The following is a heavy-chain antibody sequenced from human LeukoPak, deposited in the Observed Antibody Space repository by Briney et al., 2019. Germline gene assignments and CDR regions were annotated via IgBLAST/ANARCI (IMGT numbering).Heavy chain of an antibody. V-gene: IGHV4-34*01. D-gene: IGHD1-26*01. Sequence: NPSETLSLTCAVYGGSFSGYYWSWIRQPPGKGLEWIGSIYYSGNTYYNASLKSQVSISIDTSKNQFSLQLNSVIPEDTGVYYCARVIGRVGAPGAGFDPWGQGTLVTVSS. CDR1: GGSFSGYY. CDR3: ARVIGRVGAPGAGFDP. J-gene: IGHJ5*02. CDR2: IYYSGNT.